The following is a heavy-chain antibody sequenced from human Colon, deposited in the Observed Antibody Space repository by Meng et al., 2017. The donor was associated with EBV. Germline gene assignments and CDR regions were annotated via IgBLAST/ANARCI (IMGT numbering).Heavy chain of an antibody. CDR3: ARGPSRWLQFSFDY. CDR1: GGSISSGGYY. J-gene: IGHJ4*02. Sequence: QVDREEAGPGLGKPSQTLYLTCTVSGGSISSGGYYWSWIRQHPGKGLEWIGYIYYSGSTYYNPSLKSRVTISIDTSKNQFSLKLSSVTAADTAVYYCARGPSRWLQFSFDYWGQGTLVTVSS. V-gene: IGHV4-31*03. D-gene: IGHD5-24*01. CDR2: IYYSGST.